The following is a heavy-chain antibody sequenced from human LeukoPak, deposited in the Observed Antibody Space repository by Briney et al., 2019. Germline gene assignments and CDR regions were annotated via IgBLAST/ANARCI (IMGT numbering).Heavy chain of an antibody. CDR2: INWSGGST. J-gene: IGHJ2*01. Sequence: RPGGSLRLSCAASGFTFDDYGMSWVRQAPGKGLEWVSGINWSGGSTGYADSVKGRFTISRDNAKNSLYLQMNSLRAEDTALYYCAREDYDILTGYYKSWYFDLWGRGTLVTVSS. V-gene: IGHV3-20*04. CDR1: GFTFDDYG. D-gene: IGHD3-9*01. CDR3: AREDYDILTGYYKSWYFDL.